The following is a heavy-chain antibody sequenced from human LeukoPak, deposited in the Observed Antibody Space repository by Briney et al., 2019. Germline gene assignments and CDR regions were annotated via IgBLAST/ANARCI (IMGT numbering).Heavy chain of an antibody. CDR1: GISFEDHA. V-gene: IGHV3-9*01. CDR2: ISWNNDYI. CDR3: VKDTLDSSAYRQYFQH. D-gene: IGHD3-22*01. Sequence: PGGSVRLSCVTTGISFEDHAMYWVRQAPGKGLEWVSSISWNNDYIGYADSVRGRFTISRDNAKNSLYLQMNSLRPEDSAWYYCVKDTLDSSAYRQYFQHWGQGTLVIVSS. J-gene: IGHJ1*01.